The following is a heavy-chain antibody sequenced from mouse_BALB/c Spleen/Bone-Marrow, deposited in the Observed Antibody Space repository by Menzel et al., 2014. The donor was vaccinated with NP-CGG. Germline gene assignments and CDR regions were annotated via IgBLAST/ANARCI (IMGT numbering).Heavy chain of an antibody. V-gene: IGHV1-4*01. D-gene: IGHD2-2*01. J-gene: IGHJ3*01. CDR3: AREVYGSWFAY. CDR1: GYTFTYYT. CDR2: INPNSDYT. Sequence: VQLQESGAELARPGASVKMSCKASGYTFTYYTMYWVKQRPGQGLEWIGYINPNSDYTNYNQKFKDKATSTADKSSSTAYMQLSSLTSEDSAVYYCAREVYGSWFAYWGQGTLVTDSA.